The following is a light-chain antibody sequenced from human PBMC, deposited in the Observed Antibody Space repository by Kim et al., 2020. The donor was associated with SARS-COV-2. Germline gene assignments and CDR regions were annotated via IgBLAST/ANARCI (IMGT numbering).Light chain of an antibody. V-gene: IGKV3-15*01. Sequence: VSPGERATVSCRASQSVSSNLAWYQQKPGQAPRLLISGASTRATGIPARFSGSGSGTEFTLTISSRQSEDFAVYYCQQYKNWPPYTFGQGTKLEIK. CDR2: GAS. J-gene: IGKJ2*01. CDR1: QSVSSN. CDR3: QQYKNWPPYT.